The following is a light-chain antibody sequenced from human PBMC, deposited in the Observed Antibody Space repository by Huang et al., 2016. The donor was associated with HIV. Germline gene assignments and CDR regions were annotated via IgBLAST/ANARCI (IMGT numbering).Light chain of an antibody. Sequence: DIVMTQSPLSLPVAPGQPASISRKSSQSLLPTTGQNRLDWYLQKPGRSPQLLIYLGSNRASGVPDRFTGSGSGSDFTLEISRVEADDVGIYYCMQGLQTPPTFGQGTKLEI. CDR2: LGS. V-gene: IGKV2-28*01. CDR3: MQGLQTPPT. CDR1: QSLLPTTGQNR. J-gene: IGKJ2*01.